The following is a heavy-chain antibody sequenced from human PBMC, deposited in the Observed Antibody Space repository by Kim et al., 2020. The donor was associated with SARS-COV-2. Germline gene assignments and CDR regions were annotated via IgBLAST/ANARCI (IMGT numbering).Heavy chain of an antibody. CDR3: ARGIYYYGMDV. J-gene: IGHJ6*02. V-gene: IGHV3-20*01. Sequence: GYADSVKGRFTISRDNAKNSLYLQMNSLRAEDTALYHCARGIYYYGMDVWGQGTTVTVSS.